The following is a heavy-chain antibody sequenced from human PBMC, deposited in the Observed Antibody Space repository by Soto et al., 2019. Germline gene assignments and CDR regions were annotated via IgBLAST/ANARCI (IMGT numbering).Heavy chain of an antibody. CDR1: GFTFGDYA. D-gene: IGHD3-22*01. Sequence: GGSLRLSCTASGFTFGDYAMSWFRQAPGKGLEWVGFIRSKAYGGTTEYAASVKGRFTISRDDSKSIAYLQMNSLKTEDTAVYYCTSKYYYDSSGYSNYFDYWGQGTLVTVSS. CDR3: TSKYYYDSSGYSNYFDY. V-gene: IGHV3-49*03. J-gene: IGHJ4*02. CDR2: IRSKAYGGTT.